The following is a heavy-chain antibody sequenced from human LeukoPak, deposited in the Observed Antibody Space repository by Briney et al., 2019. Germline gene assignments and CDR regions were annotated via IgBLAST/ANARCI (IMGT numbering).Heavy chain of an antibody. V-gene: IGHV5-51*01. CDR2: IYPGDSDT. CDR3: ARRRGSTIDY. CDR1: GYSFSSYW. J-gene: IGHJ4*02. Sequence: GESLKISCKGSGYSFSSYWIVWVRQMPGKGLEWMGIIYPGDSDTRYSPSFEGQVTISADKSISTAYLQWSSLKASDTAIYYCARRRGSTIDYSGQGTLVTVSS. D-gene: IGHD2-15*01.